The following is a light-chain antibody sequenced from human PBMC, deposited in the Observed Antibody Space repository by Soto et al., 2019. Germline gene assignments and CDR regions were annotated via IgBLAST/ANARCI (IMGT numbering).Light chain of an antibody. CDR3: QSYDSSLSGHV. V-gene: IGLV1-40*01. CDR2: GNS. Sequence: QSLLTQPPSLSGAPGQRVTISCTGSISNIGAGYDVHWYQQLPGTAPKLLIYGNSNRPSGVPDRFSGSKSGTSASLAITGLQAEDEADYYCQSYDSSLSGHVFGTGTKVNVL. CDR1: ISNIGAGYD. J-gene: IGLJ1*01.